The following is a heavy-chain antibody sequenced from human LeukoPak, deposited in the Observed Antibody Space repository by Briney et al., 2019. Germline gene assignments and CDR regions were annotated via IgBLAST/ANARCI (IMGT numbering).Heavy chain of an antibody. CDR3: ARCGGGYGDRNHYYYYYYMDV. J-gene: IGHJ6*03. D-gene: IGHD4-17*01. V-gene: IGHV4-61*02. CDR1: GGSISSGRYY. Sequence: SETLSLTCTVSGGSISSGRYYWNWIRQPAGKGLEWIGRIHTGGSTNYNPSLKSRVTISVDTSKNQFSLKLSSVTAADTAVYYCARCGGGYGDRNHYYYYYYMDVWGKGTTVTVSS. CDR2: IHTGGST.